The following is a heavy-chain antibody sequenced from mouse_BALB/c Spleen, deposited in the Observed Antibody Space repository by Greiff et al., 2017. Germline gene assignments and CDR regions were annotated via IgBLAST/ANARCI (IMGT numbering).Heavy chain of an antibody. CDR1: GFTFSSYA. CDR3: ARGGLEAWFAY. Sequence: EVQRVESGGGLVKPGGSLKLSCAASGFTFSSYAMSWVRQTPEKRLEWVASISSGGSTYYPDSVKGRFTISRDNARNILYLQMSSLRSEDTAMYYCARGGLEAWFAYWGQGILVTVSA. V-gene: IGHV5-6-5*01. CDR2: ISSGGST. D-gene: IGHD3-1*01. J-gene: IGHJ3*01.